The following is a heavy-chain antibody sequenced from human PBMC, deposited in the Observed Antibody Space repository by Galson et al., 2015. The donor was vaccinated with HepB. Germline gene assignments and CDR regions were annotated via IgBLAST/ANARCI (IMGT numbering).Heavy chain of an antibody. J-gene: IGHJ4*02. CDR1: GFTFSSYA. V-gene: IGHV3-30-3*01. D-gene: IGHD3-3*01. CDR3: ARVDYDFWSGYYTFDY. Sequence: SLRLSCAASGFTFSSYAMHWVRQAPGKGLEWVAVISYDGSNKYYADSVKGRFTISRDNSKNTLYLQMNSLRAEDTAVYYCARVDYDFWSGYYTFDYWGQGTLVTVSS. CDR2: ISYDGSNK.